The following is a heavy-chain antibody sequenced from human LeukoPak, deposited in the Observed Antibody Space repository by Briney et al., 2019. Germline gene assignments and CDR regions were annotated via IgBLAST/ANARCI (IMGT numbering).Heavy chain of an antibody. CDR1: GGSINNYL. CDR3: ARTSDTSGSYSGGHI. J-gene: IGHJ3*02. Sequence: SETLSLTCSVSGGSINNYLWSWIRQPPGKGLDWIGYVHYRGSTKYNPSLKSRVTISVDTSKNQFSLRLTSVTGADTAKYYCARTSDTSGSYSGGHIWGQGTLVTVSA. D-gene: IGHD6-19*01. V-gene: IGHV4-59*01. CDR2: VHYRGST.